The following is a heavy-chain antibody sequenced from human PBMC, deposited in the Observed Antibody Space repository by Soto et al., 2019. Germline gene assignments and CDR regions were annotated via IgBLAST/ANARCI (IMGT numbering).Heavy chain of an antibody. CDR1: GFTFSSYA. J-gene: IGHJ4*02. Sequence: QVQLVESGGGVVQPGRSLRLSCAASGFTFSSYAMHWVRQAPGKGLEWVAVISYDGSNKYYADSVKGRFTISRDNSKNTLYLQMNSLRAEDTAVYYCVSGAPFDYWGQGTLVTVSS. D-gene: IGHD1-26*01. V-gene: IGHV3-30-3*01. CDR3: VSGAPFDY. CDR2: ISYDGSNK.